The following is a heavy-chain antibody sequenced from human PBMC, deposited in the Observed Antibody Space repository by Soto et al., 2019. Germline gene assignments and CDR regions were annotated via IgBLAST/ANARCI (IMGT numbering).Heavy chain of an antibody. D-gene: IGHD2-15*01. CDR1: GGTFSSYA. V-gene: IGHV1-69*13. CDR2: IIPIFGTA. Sequence: GASVKVSCKASGGTFSSYAISWVRQAPGQGLEWMGGIIPIFGTANYAQKFQGRVTITADESTGTAYMELSSLRSEDTAVYYCARSYCSGGSCHFDYWGQGTLVTVSS. CDR3: ARSYCSGGSCHFDY. J-gene: IGHJ4*02.